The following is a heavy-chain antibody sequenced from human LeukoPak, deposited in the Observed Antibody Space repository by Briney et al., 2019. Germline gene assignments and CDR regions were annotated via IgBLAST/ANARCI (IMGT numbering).Heavy chain of an antibody. D-gene: IGHD3-10*02. CDR3: ARRMGRMFGERYYYYHYMDV. V-gene: IGHV4-39*07. CDR1: GASISNSTYY. CDR2: IYYSGST. Sequence: SETLSLTCNVSGASISNSTYYWGWIRQPPGKGLEWIGSIYYSGSTYCKPSLKSRLTISVDTSKNQFSVNLSSVTAADTAVYYCARRMGRMFGERYYYYHYMDVWGKGTTVTISS. J-gene: IGHJ6*03.